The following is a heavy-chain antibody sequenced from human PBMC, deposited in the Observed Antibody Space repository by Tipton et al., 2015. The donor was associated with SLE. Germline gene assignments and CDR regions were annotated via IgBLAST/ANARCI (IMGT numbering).Heavy chain of an antibody. D-gene: IGHD5-12*01. CDR2: IYHSGGT. Sequence: TLSLTCTVSGGSINTYYWSWIRQPPGKGLEWIGYIYHSGGTNHSPSLRSRLTTSVDTSKNQFSLRLSSVTAADTAVYYCARGRGYSGYLGYWGQGTLVTVSS. CDR3: ARGRGYSGYLGY. CDR1: GGSINTYY. V-gene: IGHV4-59*12. J-gene: IGHJ4*02.